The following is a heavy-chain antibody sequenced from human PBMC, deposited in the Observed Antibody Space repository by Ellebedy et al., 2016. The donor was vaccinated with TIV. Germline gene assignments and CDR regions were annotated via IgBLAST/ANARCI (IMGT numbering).Heavy chain of an antibody. CDR1: GFTFTDYY. V-gene: IGHV3-11*01. J-gene: IGHJ4*02. CDR3: GRAPTGTVDF. CDR2: ISGSATTI. D-gene: IGHD1-1*01. Sequence: GGSLRLSXAASGFTFTDYYMTWIRQAPGKGLEWVSYISGSATTIRYSDSLKGRFTISRDNAQNSLFLQMNSLRAEDTAMYYCGRAPTGTVDFWGQGTLVTVSS.